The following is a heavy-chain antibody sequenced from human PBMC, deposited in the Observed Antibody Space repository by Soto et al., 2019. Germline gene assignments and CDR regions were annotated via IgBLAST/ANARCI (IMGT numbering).Heavy chain of an antibody. V-gene: IGHV3-15*01. CDR2: IKSNSNGGTP. CDR3: TTTPLGYCSGSSCYSHFDY. J-gene: IGHJ4*02. D-gene: IGHD2-2*01. Sequence: GSLRLSCAASGVTFSDAWMNWVRQAPGKGLEWLGRIKSNSNGGTPDYAAPVKGTFTISRDDSKNTLYLQMNSLKTADTAVYYCTTTPLGYCSGSSCYSHFDYWGQGTLVTVSS. CDR1: GVTFSDAW.